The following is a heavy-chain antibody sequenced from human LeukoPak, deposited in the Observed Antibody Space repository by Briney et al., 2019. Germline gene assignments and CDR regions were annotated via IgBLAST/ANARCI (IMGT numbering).Heavy chain of an antibody. CDR2: ISSSSSYI. J-gene: IGHJ6*03. CDR1: GFTFSSYS. CDR3: ARGPVTAIIGWDYYYYYMDV. V-gene: IGHV3-21*01. Sequence: GGSLRLSCAASGFTFSSYSMNWVRQAPGKGLEWVSSISSSSSYIYYADSVKGRFTISRDNAKNSLYLQMNSLRAEDTAVYYCARGPVTAIIGWDYYYYYMDVWGKGTTVTVSS. D-gene: IGHD5-18*01.